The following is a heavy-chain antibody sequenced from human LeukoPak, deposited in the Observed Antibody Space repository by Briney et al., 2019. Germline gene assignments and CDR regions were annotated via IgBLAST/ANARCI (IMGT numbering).Heavy chain of an antibody. D-gene: IGHD5-12*01. CDR2: ISSSSSYI. V-gene: IGHV3-21*01. Sequence: GGSLRLSCAASGFTFSSYSMNWVRQAPGKGLEWVSSISSSSSYIYYADSVKGRFTISRDNSKNTLYLQMKSLRAEDTAVYYCAKGGGYEAQYYYYYLDVWGRGTTVTISS. CDR1: GFTFSSYS. CDR3: AKGGGYEAQYYYYYLDV. J-gene: IGHJ6*03.